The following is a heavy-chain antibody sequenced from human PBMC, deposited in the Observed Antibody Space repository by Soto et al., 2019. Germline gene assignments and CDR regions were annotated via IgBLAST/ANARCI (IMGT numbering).Heavy chain of an antibody. V-gene: IGHV4-39*01. D-gene: IGHD3-10*01. CDR3: ARQINYYGSGSPKGYYFDS. CDR2: IYDSGST. J-gene: IGHJ4*02. CDR1: GGSISSRSDY. Sequence: LSLTCTVSGGSISSRSDYWGWIRQPPGKGLEWIATIYDSGSTYYNPSLKSRTTISVDTSNNQFSLMLTSVTAADTALYYCARQINYYGSGSPKGYYFDSWGQGTLVTVSS.